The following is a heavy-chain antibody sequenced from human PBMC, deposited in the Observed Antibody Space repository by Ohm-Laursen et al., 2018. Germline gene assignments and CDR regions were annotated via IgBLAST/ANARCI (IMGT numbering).Heavy chain of an antibody. CDR2: ISWNSGSI. CDR3: AKAGGYSYGYYFDY. CDR1: GFSFSSYA. D-gene: IGHD5-18*01. V-gene: IGHV3-9*01. Sequence: SLRLSCTASGFSFSSYAMTWVRQAPGKGLEWVSGISWNSGSIGYADSVKGRFTISRDNAKNSLYLQMNSLRAEDTDLYYCAKAGGYSYGYYFDYWGQGTLVTASS. J-gene: IGHJ4*02.